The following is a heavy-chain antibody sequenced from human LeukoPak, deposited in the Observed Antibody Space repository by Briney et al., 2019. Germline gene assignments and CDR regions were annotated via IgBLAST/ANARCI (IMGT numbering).Heavy chain of an antibody. CDR2: IGSSSSSI. J-gene: IGHJ3*02. V-gene: IGHV3-21*01. D-gene: IGHD2-2*01. CDR3: ARESSEAFDI. CDR1: GFTFSSHS. Sequence: GGSLRLSCAASGFTFSSHSVNWVRRAPGKGLEWVSSIGSSSSSIYYADSVKGRFTISRDNAKNSLYLQMNSLRAEDTAVYYCARESSEAFDIWGQGTMVTVSS.